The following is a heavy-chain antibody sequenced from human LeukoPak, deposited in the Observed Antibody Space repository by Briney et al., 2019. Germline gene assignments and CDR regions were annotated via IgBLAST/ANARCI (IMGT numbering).Heavy chain of an antibody. V-gene: IGHV1-69*06. CDR3: ARGVVPRGAFDI. CDR1: GGTFSSYA. Sequence: APVKVSCKASGGTFSSYAISWVRQAPGQGLEWMGGIIPIFGTANYAQKFQGRVTITADKSTSTAYMELSSLRSEDTAVYYCARGVVPRGAFDIWGQGTMVTVSS. J-gene: IGHJ3*02. CDR2: IIPIFGTA. D-gene: IGHD5-12*01.